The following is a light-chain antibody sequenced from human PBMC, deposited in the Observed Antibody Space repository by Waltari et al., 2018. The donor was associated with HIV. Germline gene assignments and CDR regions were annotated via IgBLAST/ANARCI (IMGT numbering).Light chain of an antibody. Sequence: DIQMTHSPSSLSASVRERVTITCRASETIHNYLNWYQQKPGKAPKLLIYGIYALQSGVPSRFSGSGSGTDFTLTISSLQPEDFATYYCQQSYSTPQTFGQGTKVEIK. CDR3: QQSYSTPQT. J-gene: IGKJ1*01. V-gene: IGKV1-39*01. CDR2: GIY. CDR1: ETIHNY.